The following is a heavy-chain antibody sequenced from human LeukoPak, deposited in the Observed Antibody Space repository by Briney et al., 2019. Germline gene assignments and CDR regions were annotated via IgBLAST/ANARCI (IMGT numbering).Heavy chain of an antibody. V-gene: IGHV1-24*01. J-gene: IGHJ4*02. Sequence: ASVKVSCKVSGYTLTELSMHWVRQAPGKGLEWMGGFDPEDGETIYAQKFQGRVTMTEDTSTDTAYMELSSLRSEDTAVYYCATDEGGSGYYLPFDYWGQGTLVTVSS. CDR2: FDPEDGET. CDR3: ATDEGGSGYYLPFDY. CDR1: GYTLTELS. D-gene: IGHD3-22*01.